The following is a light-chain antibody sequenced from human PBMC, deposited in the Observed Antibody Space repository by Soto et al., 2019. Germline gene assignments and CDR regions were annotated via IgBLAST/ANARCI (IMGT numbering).Light chain of an antibody. Sequence: EIVLTQSPATLSLSPGERATLFCRASQTVSNYLVWYQQKPGQAPRLLIYDASNRATGVPARFSGSGSGTDFTLTISSLEPEDFAVYYCQQRSDWPITFGQGTRLEIK. CDR1: QTVSNY. CDR3: QQRSDWPIT. J-gene: IGKJ5*01. CDR2: DAS. V-gene: IGKV3-11*01.